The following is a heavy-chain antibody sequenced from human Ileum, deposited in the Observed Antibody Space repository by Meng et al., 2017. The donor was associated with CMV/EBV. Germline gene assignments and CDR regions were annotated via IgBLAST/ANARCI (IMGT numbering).Heavy chain of an antibody. J-gene: IGHJ4*02. CDR1: GFTFRTYA. Sequence: GQLLECGGHLVQPGGYLTLSGVAFGFTFRTYAMTWVRQAPGKGLEWVSTSGTGADTYYADSVKGRFTISRDSSKNTLYLQMHSLRAEDTAIYYCVPYSPPLRYFEYWGPGTLVTVSS. CDR3: VPYSPPLRYFEY. V-gene: IGHV3-23*01. D-gene: IGHD4-17*01. CDR2: SGTGADT.